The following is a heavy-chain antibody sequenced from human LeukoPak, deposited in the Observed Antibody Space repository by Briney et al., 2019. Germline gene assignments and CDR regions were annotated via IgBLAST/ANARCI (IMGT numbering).Heavy chain of an antibody. V-gene: IGHV3-30*18. J-gene: IGHJ4*02. Sequence: GGSLRLSCAASRFTFSSYGMHWVRQAPGKGLEWVAVISDDGSNKYYTDSVKGRFTISRDNSENTLYLQMNSLRAEDTAVYYCAKDRYYGSGSFDYWGQGTLVTVSS. CDR2: ISDDGSNK. CDR1: RFTFSSYG. CDR3: AKDRYYGSGSFDY. D-gene: IGHD3-10*01.